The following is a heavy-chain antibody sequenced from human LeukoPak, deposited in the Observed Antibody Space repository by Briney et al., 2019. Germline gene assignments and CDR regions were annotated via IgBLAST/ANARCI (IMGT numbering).Heavy chain of an antibody. CDR1: GFTFSDYY. J-gene: IGHJ6*04. D-gene: IGHD3-10*01. CDR2: ISSSSSYT. CDR3: ARDYYGSGKRRDYYHYGMDV. Sequence: GGSLRLSCAASGFTFSDYYMSWIRQAPGKGLEWVSYISSSSSYTNYADSVKGRFTISRDNAKNSLYLQMNSLRAEDTAVYYCARDYYGSGKRRDYYHYGMDVWGKGTTVTVSS. V-gene: IGHV3-11*06.